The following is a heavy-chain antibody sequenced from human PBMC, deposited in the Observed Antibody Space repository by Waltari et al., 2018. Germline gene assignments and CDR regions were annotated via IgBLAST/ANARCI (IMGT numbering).Heavy chain of an antibody. D-gene: IGHD4-17*01. Sequence: EVQLVESGGGLVQPGGSLRLSCAASGFTFSDYWMTWVRQAPGKGGDVGANIEQDGNEKNYVDSVKGRFTISRDNAKNSLYLQMNSLRVEDTAVYYCVRTARLAEYWGQGTLVTVSS. J-gene: IGHJ4*02. V-gene: IGHV3-7*01. CDR2: IEQDGNEK. CDR1: GFTFSDYW. CDR3: VRTARLAEY.